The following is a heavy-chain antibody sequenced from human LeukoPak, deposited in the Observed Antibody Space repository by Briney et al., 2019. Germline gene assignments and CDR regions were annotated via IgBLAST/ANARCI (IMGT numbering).Heavy chain of an antibody. D-gene: IGHD4-11*01. Sequence: GGSLRLSCAASGFTFCDYYMSWIRQAPGKGLEWVSYISSRGSTIYYANSVKGRFTISRDNAKNSLYLQMNSLRAEDTAVYYCASRATVTTDRFWFDPWGQGTLVTVSS. CDR2: ISSRGSTI. V-gene: IGHV3-11*01. CDR3: ASRATVTTDRFWFDP. CDR1: GFTFCDYY. J-gene: IGHJ5*02.